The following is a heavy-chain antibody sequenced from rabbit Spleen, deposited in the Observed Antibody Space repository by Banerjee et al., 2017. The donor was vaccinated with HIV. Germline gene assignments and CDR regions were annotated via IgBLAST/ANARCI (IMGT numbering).Heavy chain of an antibody. CDR3: ARDLVAVIGWNFNL. D-gene: IGHD1-1*01. Sequence: EESGGGLVKPGGTLTLTCKASGIDFNYNEYMCWVRQPPGKGLEWIACIYGDSGGSTWYASWAKGRFTISKTSSTTVTLQLTSLTAADTATYFCARDLVAVIGWNFNLWGPGTLVTVS. CDR1: GIDFNYNEY. V-gene: IGHV1S40*01. CDR2: IYGDSGGST. J-gene: IGHJ4*01.